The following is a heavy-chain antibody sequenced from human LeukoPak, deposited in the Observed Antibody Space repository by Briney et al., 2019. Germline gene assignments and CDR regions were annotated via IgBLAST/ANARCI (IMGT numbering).Heavy chain of an antibody. CDR2: MNPNTGHT. V-gene: IGHV1-8*02. Sequence: ASVKVSCKASGGTFSSYAISWVRQATGQGLEWMGWMNPNTGHTGFTQKSQGRVTMTRSISLNTAYMELSSLRSEDTAVYFCGRVQSGSLLRYGMDVWGQGTTVTVSS. CDR1: GGTFSSYA. D-gene: IGHD3-10*01. CDR3: GRVQSGSLLRYGMDV. J-gene: IGHJ6*02.